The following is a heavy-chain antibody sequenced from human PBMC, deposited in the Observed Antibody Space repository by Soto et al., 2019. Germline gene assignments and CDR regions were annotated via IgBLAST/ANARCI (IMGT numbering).Heavy chain of an antibody. CDR1: GGSFTGDY. Sequence: QVQLQESGPGLVRSSETLSLTCSVSGGSFTGDYWSWIRQPAGKGLQWIGRVFGNGAGTPIYHSLHNSRARMSACPSKRPFSLTLTSVTAADTDVYYCARDLPPYGGRRSPPTGAFEDWGQGIMVTVSS. CDR3: ARDLPPYGGRRSPPTGAFED. CDR2: VFGNGAGTP. V-gene: IGHV4-4*07. D-gene: IGHD2-15*01. J-gene: IGHJ4*02.